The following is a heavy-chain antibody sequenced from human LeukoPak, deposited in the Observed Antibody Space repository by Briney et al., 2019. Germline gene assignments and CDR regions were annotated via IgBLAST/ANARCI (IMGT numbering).Heavy chain of an antibody. V-gene: IGHV3-30*04. Sequence: GRSLRLSCAASGFTFSYYPMHWVRQTPGKGQERVTLISFDRSTKDYADSVKVRLTISRDNSMTSSHLDRDRLRVEDTAVYYCARDRRQFGLGSSSSDVASFDYWGQGTPVTVSS. CDR3: ARDRRQFGLGSSSSDVASFDY. J-gene: IGHJ4*02. CDR1: GFTFSYYP. CDR2: ISFDRSTK. D-gene: IGHD6-6*01.